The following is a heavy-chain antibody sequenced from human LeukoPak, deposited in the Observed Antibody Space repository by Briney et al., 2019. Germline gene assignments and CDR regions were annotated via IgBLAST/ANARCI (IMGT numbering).Heavy chain of an antibody. V-gene: IGHV3-49*03. J-gene: IGHJ4*02. D-gene: IGHD1-20*01. CDR2: IRSQAYGGTT. CDR3: ARDSNWSFDY. Sequence: GGSLRLSCAASGFTFSTYVMNWFRQAPGKGLEWVGFIRSQAYGGTTEYAASVKGRFTISRDDSKSIAYLQMNSLTTEDTAVYYCARDSNWSFDYWGQGTLVTVSS. CDR1: GFTFSTYV.